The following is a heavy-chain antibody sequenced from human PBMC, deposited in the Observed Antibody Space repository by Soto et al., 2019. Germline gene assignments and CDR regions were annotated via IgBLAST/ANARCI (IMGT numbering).Heavy chain of an antibody. V-gene: IGHV2-5*02. D-gene: IGHD1-26*01. CDR2: IYWDDAK. CDR3: AHSVSYWLGFDY. Sequence: QITLKESGPTLVKPTQTLTLTCTFSGFSLSTSGVGVGWIRQPPGKALEWLALIYWDDAKRYSPALKSRLTITKATSKNQGVLTMTNVDPVDAATYSSAHSVSYWLGFDYWGQGTLVTVSS. J-gene: IGHJ4*02. CDR1: GFSLSTSGVG.